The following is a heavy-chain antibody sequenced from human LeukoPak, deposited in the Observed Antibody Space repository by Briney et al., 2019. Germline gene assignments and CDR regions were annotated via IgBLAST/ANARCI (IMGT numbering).Heavy chain of an antibody. CDR2: ISGSGSST. CDR1: GFTFSSYA. J-gene: IGHJ3*02. Sequence: GGSLRLSCAASGFTFSSYAMSWVRQAPGKGLEWVSAISGSGSSTYYADSVKGRFTISRDNAKNSLYLQMNSLRAEDTAVYYCARAKTYYDFWSGSDAFDIWGQGTMVTVSS. CDR3: ARAKTYYDFWSGSDAFDI. D-gene: IGHD3-3*01. V-gene: IGHV3-23*01.